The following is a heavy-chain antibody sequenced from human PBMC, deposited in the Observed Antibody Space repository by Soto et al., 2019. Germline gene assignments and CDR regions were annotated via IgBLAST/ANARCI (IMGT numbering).Heavy chain of an antibody. J-gene: IGHJ4*02. V-gene: IGHV4-31*03. Sequence: QVQLQESGPGLVKPSQTLSLTCTVSGGSISSGGYYWSWIRQHPGKGLEWIGYIYYSGSTYYNPSLKSRVTISVDTSKNQFSLELSSVTAADTAVYYCARERYCTNGVCYFDYWGQGTLVTVSS. D-gene: IGHD2-8*01. CDR3: ARERYCTNGVCYFDY. CDR1: GGSISSGGYY. CDR2: IYYSGST.